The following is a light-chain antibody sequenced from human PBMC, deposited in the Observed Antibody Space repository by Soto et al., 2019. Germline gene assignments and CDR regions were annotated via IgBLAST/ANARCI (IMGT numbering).Light chain of an antibody. CDR1: QSISSW. J-gene: IGKJ1*01. CDR2: DAS. Sequence: IQRTPATSKLSSSFGDRQTLNCRASQSISSWLAWYQQEPGKAPKLLIYDASSLESGVPSRFSGSGSGTEFTLTISSLQPDDFATYYCQQYNSYLWTFGRGTEVDIK. V-gene: IGKV1-5*01. CDR3: QQYNSYLWT.